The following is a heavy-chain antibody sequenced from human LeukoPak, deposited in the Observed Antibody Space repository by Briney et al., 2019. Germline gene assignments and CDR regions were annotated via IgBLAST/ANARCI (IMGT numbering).Heavy chain of an antibody. Sequence: GESLKISCQGSGYSFPSYWIGWVRQMPGKGLEWMGIIYPHDSDTKYSPSFQGQVTISADKSISTAYLQWSSLKASDTAMYYCARLAFCTNAVCFSNYYYSMGGWGRGTTVAVSS. CDR3: ARLAFCTNAVCFSNYYYSMGG. J-gene: IGHJ6*03. V-gene: IGHV5-51*01. CDR2: IYPHDSDT. D-gene: IGHD2-8*01. CDR1: GYSFPSYW.